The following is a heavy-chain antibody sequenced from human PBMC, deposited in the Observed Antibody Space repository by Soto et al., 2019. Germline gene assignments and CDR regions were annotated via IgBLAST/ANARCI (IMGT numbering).Heavy chain of an antibody. J-gene: IGHJ5*02. CDR1: GYSFTRHD. CDR2: MNPNSGNA. V-gene: IGHV1-8*01. D-gene: IGHD4-4*01. Sequence: QVQLVQSGAEVRKPGASVRVSCKATGYSFTRHDINWLRQAAGQGLEWMGWMNPNSGNAVYAQKFQGRGIMTRNTSITTAYIEVTSLKSEDTAVYFCARGAYNDYSHWFDPWGQGTLVTVSS. CDR3: ARGAYNDYSHWFDP.